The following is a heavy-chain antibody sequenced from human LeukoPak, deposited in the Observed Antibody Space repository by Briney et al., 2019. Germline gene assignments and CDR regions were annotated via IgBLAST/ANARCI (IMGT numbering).Heavy chain of an antibody. D-gene: IGHD3-16*02. CDR1: GYTFTSYG. CDR2: ISAYNGNT. Sequence: ASVKVSCKASGYTFTSYGISWVRQAPGQGLEWMGWISAYNGNTNYAQKLRGRVTMTTDTSTSTAYMELRSLRSDDTSVYYCARVISSGNWFDPWGQGTLVTVSS. V-gene: IGHV1-18*01. CDR3: ARVISSGNWFDP. J-gene: IGHJ5*02.